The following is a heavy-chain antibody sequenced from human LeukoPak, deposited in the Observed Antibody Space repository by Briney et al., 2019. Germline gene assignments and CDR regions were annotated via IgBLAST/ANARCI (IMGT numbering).Heavy chain of an antibody. V-gene: IGHV4-61*02. CDR1: GGSISSGSYY. CDR3: AREPRVRYGSGSSNWFDP. D-gene: IGHD3-10*01. Sequence: SETLSLTCTVSGGSISSGSYYWSWIRQPAGTGLEWIGRIYTSGSTNYNPSLKSRVTISVDTSKNQFSLKLSSVTAADTAVYYCAREPRVRYGSGSSNWFDPWGQGTLVTVSS. J-gene: IGHJ5*02. CDR2: IYTSGST.